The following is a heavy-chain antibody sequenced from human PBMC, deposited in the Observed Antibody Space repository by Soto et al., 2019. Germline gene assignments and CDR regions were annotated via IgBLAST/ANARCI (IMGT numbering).Heavy chain of an antibody. CDR3: KGEMLTNNGMNV. D-gene: IGHD3-16*01. J-gene: IGHJ6*02. CDR2: IDSGGST. CDR1: GFTVSSNY. Sequence: EVQLVESGGGLVQPGGSLGLSCAASGFTVSSNYMTWVRQAPGKGLEWVSVIDSGGSTFYVDSVKGRFTISRDISKNTFYLQRNALRAGDRAVYYCKGEMLTNNGMNVGAQGPAATAS. V-gene: IGHV3-66*01.